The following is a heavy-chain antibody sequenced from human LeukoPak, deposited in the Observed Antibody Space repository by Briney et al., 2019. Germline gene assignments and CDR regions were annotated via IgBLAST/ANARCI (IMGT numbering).Heavy chain of an antibody. CDR3: ARDLLRSY. CDR1: GFTFSSYS. V-gene: IGHV3-48*01. D-gene: IGHD2-15*01. Sequence: PGGSLRLSCAASGFTFSSYSMNWVRQAPGKGLEWVSYISSSSTIYYADSVKGRFTISRDNAKNSLYLQMNSLRAEDTAVYYCARDLLRSYWGREPWSPSPQ. J-gene: IGHJ4*02. CDR2: ISSSSTI.